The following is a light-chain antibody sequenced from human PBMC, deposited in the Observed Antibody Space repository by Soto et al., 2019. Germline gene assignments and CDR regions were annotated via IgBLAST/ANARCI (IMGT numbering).Light chain of an antibody. CDR1: QSVSSN. J-gene: IGKJ1*01. Sequence: EIVMTQPPATLSVSPGERATLSCRASQSVSSNLAWYQQKPGQAPRLLIYGASTRATGIPARFSGSGSGTEFTLTISSLQSEDFAVYYCQQYKNGWTFGQGTKVDIK. CDR3: QQYKNGWT. V-gene: IGKV3-15*01. CDR2: GAS.